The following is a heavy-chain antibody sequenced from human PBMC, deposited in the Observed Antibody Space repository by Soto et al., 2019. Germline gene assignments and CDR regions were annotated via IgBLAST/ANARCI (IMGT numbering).Heavy chain of an antibody. V-gene: IGHV4-59*08. J-gene: IGHJ2*01. CDR1: GGSISSYY. Sequence: QVQLQESGPGLVKPSETLSLTCTVSGGSISSYYWNWIRQPPGKGLAWLGYISYSGSTNYTPSLKSRVTISLDKSNGPFSLELSYVTGADSALYYVAWTNSRVWYFVLLGRGTLVTVSS. D-gene: IGHD3-22*01. CDR3: AWTNSRVWYFVL. CDR2: ISYSGST.